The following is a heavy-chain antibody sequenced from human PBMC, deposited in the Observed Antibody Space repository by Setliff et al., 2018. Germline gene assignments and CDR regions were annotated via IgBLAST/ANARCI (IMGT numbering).Heavy chain of an antibody. CDR3: ARDFSTPHFGVARGSYYYYYMDV. Sequence: SETLSLTCSVSGGSISSYYWSWIRQPPGKGLEWIAYIHNNGRIKYNPALKGRVTISLDTSKNQFSLKLSSVTAADTAVYYCARDFSTPHFGVARGSYYYYYMDVWGKGTTVTVS. D-gene: IGHD3-3*01. CDR2: IHNNGRI. J-gene: IGHJ6*03. CDR1: GGSISSYY. V-gene: IGHV4-59*01.